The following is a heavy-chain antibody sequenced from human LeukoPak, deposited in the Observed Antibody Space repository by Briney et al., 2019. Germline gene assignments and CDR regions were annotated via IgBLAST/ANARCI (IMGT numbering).Heavy chain of an antibody. V-gene: IGHV3-30*18. D-gene: IGHD6-13*01. CDR1: GFTFSSYG. CDR3: AKAGRIAAAGNYNWFDP. J-gene: IGHJ5*02. Sequence: PGGSLRLSCAASGFTFSSYGMHWVRQAPGKGLEWVAVISYDGSNKYYADSVKGRFTISRDNSKNTLYLQMNSLRAEDTAVYYCAKAGRIAAAGNYNWFDPWGQGTLVTVSS. CDR2: ISYDGSNK.